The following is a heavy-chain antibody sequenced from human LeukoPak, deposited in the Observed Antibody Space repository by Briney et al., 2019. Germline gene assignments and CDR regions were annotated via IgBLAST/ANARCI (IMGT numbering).Heavy chain of an antibody. D-gene: IGHD3-10*01. J-gene: IGHJ4*02. CDR2: IYYSGNT. Sequence: SETLSLTCTVSGDSMSTSNYYWGWIRQPPGKGLEWIGSIYYSGNTYYNPSLKSRVTISVDTSKNQFSLKLRSVTAADTAVYYCAGLYGSGSYYKYVYWGQGTLVSVSS. V-gene: IGHV4-39*01. CDR1: GDSMSTSNYY. CDR3: AGLYGSGSYYKYVY.